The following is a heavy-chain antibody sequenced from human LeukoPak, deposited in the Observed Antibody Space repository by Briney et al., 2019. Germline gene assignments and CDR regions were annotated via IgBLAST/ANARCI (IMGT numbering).Heavy chain of an antibody. V-gene: IGHV4-39*01. CDR2: IYYSGST. D-gene: IGHD6-13*01. CDR1: GGSISSSSFY. Sequence: KPSETLSLTCTVSGGSISSSSFYWGWIRQPPGRGLEWIGSIYYSGSTSYNPSLKSRVTISVDTSKNQFSLKLSSVTAADTAVYYCARLGEQLVRDYYYYCMDVWGKGTTVTISS. CDR3: ARLGEQLVRDYYYYCMDV. J-gene: IGHJ6*03.